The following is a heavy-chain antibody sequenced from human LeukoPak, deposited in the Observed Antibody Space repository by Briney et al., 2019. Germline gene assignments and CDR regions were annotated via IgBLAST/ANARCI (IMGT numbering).Heavy chain of an antibody. Sequence: GGSLRLSCAASGFTFTDYSIHWVRQAPGKGLDWLSYITGTSDTIYYADSVKGRFTISRDNAKNSLYLQMDSLRVEDTAVYYCTTSIGALDHWGQGTLVTVSS. J-gene: IGHJ4*02. V-gene: IGHV3-48*04. D-gene: IGHD4-17*01. CDR2: ITGTSDTI. CDR3: TTSIGALDH. CDR1: GFTFTDYS.